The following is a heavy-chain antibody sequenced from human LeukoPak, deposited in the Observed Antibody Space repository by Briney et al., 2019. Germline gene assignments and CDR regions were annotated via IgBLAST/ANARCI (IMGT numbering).Heavy chain of an antibody. Sequence: ASVKVSCKASGYTFTGYYMHWVRQAPGQGLEWMGRINPNSGGTNYAQKFQGRVTMTRDTSISTAYMELSRLRSDDTAVYYCARDDVDTAMVQYYYYYYMDVWGKGTTVTVSS. D-gene: IGHD5-18*01. CDR1: GYTFTGYY. CDR2: INPNSGGT. V-gene: IGHV1-2*06. CDR3: ARDDVDTAMVQYYYYYYMDV. J-gene: IGHJ6*03.